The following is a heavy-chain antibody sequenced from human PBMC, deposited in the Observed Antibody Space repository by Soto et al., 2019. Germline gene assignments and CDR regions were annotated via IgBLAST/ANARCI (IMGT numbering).Heavy chain of an antibody. J-gene: IGHJ5*02. V-gene: IGHV4-34*01. D-gene: IGHD3-3*01. CDR1: GGSFSGYY. CDR2: INHSGST. Sequence: SETLSLTCAVYGGSFSGYYWSWIRQPPGKGLEWIGEINHSGSTNYNPSLKSRVTISVDTSKNQFSLTLSSVTAADTAVYYCAREGSTCDFWSGYYTHNWFDPWGQGPLVTV. CDR3: AREGSTCDFWSGYYTHNWFDP.